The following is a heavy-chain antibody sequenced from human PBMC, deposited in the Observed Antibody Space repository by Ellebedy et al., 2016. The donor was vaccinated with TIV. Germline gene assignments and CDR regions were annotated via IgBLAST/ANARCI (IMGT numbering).Heavy chain of an antibody. D-gene: IGHD6-13*01. V-gene: IGHV4-30-2*06. CDR1: DGSINSGDYY. CDR3: ARGPYRAAAPTGMDV. CDR2: IYHSGST. J-gene: IGHJ6*02. Sequence: SETLSLTXTVSDGSINSGDYYWSWIRQSPGKGLEWIGYIYHSGSTYYNPSLKSRVTISVDRSKNQFSLKLSSVTAADTAVYYCARGPYRAAAPTGMDVWGQGTTVTVSS.